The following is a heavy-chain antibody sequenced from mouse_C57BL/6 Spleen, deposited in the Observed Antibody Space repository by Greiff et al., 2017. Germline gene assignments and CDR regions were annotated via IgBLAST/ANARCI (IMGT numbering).Heavy chain of an antibody. CDR2: IHPNSGST. V-gene: IGHV1-64*01. Sequence: QVQLQQPGPELVKPGASVKLSCKASGYTFTSYWMHWVKQRPGQGLEWIGMIHPNSGSTNYNEKFKSKATLTVDKSSSNAYMQLSSLTSDDSAVYYCARFEGARDFYYFDYWGQVTTRTVSS. CDR3: ARFEGARDFYYFDY. CDR1: GYTFTSYW. J-gene: IGHJ2*01. D-gene: IGHD3-3*01.